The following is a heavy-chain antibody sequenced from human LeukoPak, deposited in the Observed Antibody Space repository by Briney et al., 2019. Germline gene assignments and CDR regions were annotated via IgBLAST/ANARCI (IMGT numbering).Heavy chain of an antibody. CDR3: ARGGNCSGGSCYSDRGWFDP. CDR1: GGSFSGYY. D-gene: IGHD2-15*01. CDR2: IYYSGST. V-gene: IGHV4-59*01. Sequence: PSETLSLTCAVYGGSFSGYYWSWIRQPPGKGLEWIGYIYYSGSTNYNPSLKSRVTISVDTSKNQFSLKLSSVTAADTAVYYCARGGNCSGGSCYSDRGWFDPWGQGILVTVSS. J-gene: IGHJ5*02.